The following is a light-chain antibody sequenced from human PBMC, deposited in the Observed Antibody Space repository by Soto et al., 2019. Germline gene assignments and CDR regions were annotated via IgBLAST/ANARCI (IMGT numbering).Light chain of an antibody. Sequence: LSAXIGDXGANXXRSSQSISSCLAWYQQKPGKAPNLLIYDASTLHIGVPSRFSGCESGTDFTLTISSLQPKDFPPYYCQQVDVLPSTFCSGTKVDIK. CDR3: QQVDVLPST. CDR1: QSISSC. J-gene: IGKJ3*01. CDR2: DAS. V-gene: IGKV1-5*01.